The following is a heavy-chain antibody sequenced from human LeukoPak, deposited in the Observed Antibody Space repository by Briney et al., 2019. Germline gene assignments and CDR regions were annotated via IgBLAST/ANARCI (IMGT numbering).Heavy chain of an antibody. Sequence: GGSLRLSCAASGFTFDDYGMSWVRQAPGKGLEWVSGINWNGGSTGYADSVKGRFTISRDNAKNSLYLQMNSLRAEDTALYYCAKDSLVGAPYYYGMDVWGQGTTVTVSS. CDR2: INWNGGST. J-gene: IGHJ6*02. CDR1: GFTFDDYG. V-gene: IGHV3-20*04. D-gene: IGHD1-26*01. CDR3: AKDSLVGAPYYYGMDV.